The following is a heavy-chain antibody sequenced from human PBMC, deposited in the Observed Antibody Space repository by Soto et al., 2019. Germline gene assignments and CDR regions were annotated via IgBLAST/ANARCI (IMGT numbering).Heavy chain of an antibody. CDR2: VFHTGNT. Sequence: SSETLSLTCAVSGDSISISVWWTWVRQPPGKGLEWIGEVFHTGNTNYNPSLKSRVTMSVDKSTNEFSLKVTSVTAADTAIYYCARKAWVRFDYWGQGALVTVSS. D-gene: IGHD7-27*01. V-gene: IGHV4-4*02. CDR1: GDSISISVW. J-gene: IGHJ4*02. CDR3: ARKAWVRFDY.